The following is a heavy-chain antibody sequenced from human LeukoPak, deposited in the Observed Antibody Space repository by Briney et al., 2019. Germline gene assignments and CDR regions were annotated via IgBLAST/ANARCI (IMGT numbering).Heavy chain of an antibody. CDR3: ARVVLGYCSSTRCPHFDY. CDR1: GYTFTSYG. Sequence: ASVKVSCKASGYTFTSYGISWVRQAPGQGLEWMGWISAYNGNTNYAQKLQGRVTMTTDTSTSTVYMELSSLRSEDTAVYYCARVVLGYCSSTRCPHFDYWGQGTLVTVSS. CDR2: ISAYNGNT. J-gene: IGHJ4*02. D-gene: IGHD2-2*01. V-gene: IGHV1-18*01.